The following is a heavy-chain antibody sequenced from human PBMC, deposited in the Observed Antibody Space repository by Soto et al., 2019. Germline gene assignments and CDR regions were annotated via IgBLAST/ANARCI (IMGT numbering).Heavy chain of an antibody. V-gene: IGHV3-49*04. CDR1: GFVFGDYA. D-gene: IGHD2-2*01. Sequence: PGGSLRLSCITSGFVFGDYAMIWVRQAPGKGLEWVAFIRSETFGGTADYAASVKGRLTVSRDDSKRITYLQMSSLKSEDTAVYFCTRGGIDVVVPAAQGFFYYGMDVWGQGTTVTVSS. CDR2: IRSETFGGTA. CDR3: TRGGIDVVVPAAQGFFYYGMDV. J-gene: IGHJ6*02.